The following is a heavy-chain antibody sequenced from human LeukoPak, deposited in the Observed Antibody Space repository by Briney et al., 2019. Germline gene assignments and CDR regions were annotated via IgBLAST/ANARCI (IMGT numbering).Heavy chain of an antibody. CDR3: ATSIAARPEEFDY. D-gene: IGHD6-6*01. V-gene: IGHV1-2*02. CDR2: LNPNSGGT. CDR1: GYTFTGYY. Sequence: ASVKVSCKASGYTFTGYYMHWVRQAPGQGLEWMGWLNPNSGGTNYAQKFQGRVTMTRDTSISTAYMELSRLRSDDTAAYYCATSIAARPEEFDYWGQGTLVTVSS. J-gene: IGHJ4*02.